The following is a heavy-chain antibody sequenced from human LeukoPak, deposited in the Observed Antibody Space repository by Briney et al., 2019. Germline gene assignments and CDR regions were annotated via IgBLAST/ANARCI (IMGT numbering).Heavy chain of an antibody. D-gene: IGHD6-19*01. CDR3: ARDLAGPMDV. V-gene: IGHV4-59*01. Sequence: PSETLSLTCTVSGGSISSYYWSWIRQPPGKGLEWIGYIYYSGSTNYNPSLKSRVTISVDTSKNQFSLKLSSVTAADTAVYCCARDLAGPMDVWGKGTTVTVSS. J-gene: IGHJ6*03. CDR2: IYYSGST. CDR1: GGSISSYY.